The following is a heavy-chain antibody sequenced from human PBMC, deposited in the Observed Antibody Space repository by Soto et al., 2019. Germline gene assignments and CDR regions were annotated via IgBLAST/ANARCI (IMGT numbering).Heavy chain of an antibody. Sequence: SETLSLTCSVSGAYISDYYWTCIRQPAGKGLEWIGRIYTNGSTNYNPSLKSRVTMSLDTSNNQFSLKLTSVTAADTAVYYCAREMYDTSGWHLVRRDYYFDCWGHRTMVTVSS. CDR1: GAYISDYY. J-gene: IGHJ4*01. V-gene: IGHV4-4*07. CDR2: IYTNGST. D-gene: IGHD6-19*01. CDR3: AREMYDTSGWHLVRRDYYFDC.